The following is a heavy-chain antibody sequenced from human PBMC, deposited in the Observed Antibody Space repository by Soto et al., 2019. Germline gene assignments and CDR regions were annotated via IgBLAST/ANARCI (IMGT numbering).Heavy chain of an antibody. V-gene: IGHV4-34*01. CDR3: ARLLGYCSSTSCLTFDY. J-gene: IGHJ4*02. CDR2: INHSGST. CDR1: GGSFSGYY. D-gene: IGHD2-2*01. Sequence: SSETLSLTCAVYGGSFSGYYWSWIRQPPGKGLEWIGEINHSGSTNYNPSLKSRVTISVDTSKNQFSLKLSSVTAADTAVYYCARLLGYCSSTSCLTFDYWGQGTLVTVSS.